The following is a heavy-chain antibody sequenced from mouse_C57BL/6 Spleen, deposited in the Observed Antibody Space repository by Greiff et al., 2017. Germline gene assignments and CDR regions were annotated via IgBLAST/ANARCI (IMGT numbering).Heavy chain of an antibody. CDR3: ARSLYDYDGDGYAY. CDR1: GFTFTDYY. J-gene: IGHJ3*01. Sequence: DVQLVESGGGLVQPGGSLSLSCAASGFTFTDYYMSWVRQPPGKALGWLGFIRNKANGYTTEYSASVKGRFTISRDNSQSILYLQMNALRAEDSATYYCARSLYDYDGDGYAYWGQGTLVTGSA. V-gene: IGHV7-3*01. CDR2: IRNKANGYTT. D-gene: IGHD2-4*01.